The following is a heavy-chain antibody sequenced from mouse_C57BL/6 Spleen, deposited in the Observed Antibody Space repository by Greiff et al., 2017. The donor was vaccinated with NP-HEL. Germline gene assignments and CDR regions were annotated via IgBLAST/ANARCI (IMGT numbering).Heavy chain of an antibody. Sequence: QVQLKQPGAELVRPGSSVKLSCKASGYTFTSYWMDWVKQRPGQGLEWIGNIYPSDSETHYNQKFKDKATLTVDKSSSTAYMQLSSLTSEDSAVYYCARSYGYDGGFAYWGQGTLVTVSA. J-gene: IGHJ3*01. CDR3: ARSYGYDGGFAY. V-gene: IGHV1-61*01. D-gene: IGHD2-2*01. CDR2: IYPSDSET. CDR1: GYTFTSYW.